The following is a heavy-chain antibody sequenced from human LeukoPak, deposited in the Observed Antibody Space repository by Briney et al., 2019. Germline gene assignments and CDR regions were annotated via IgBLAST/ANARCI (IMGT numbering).Heavy chain of an antibody. Sequence: GGSLRLSCAASGFTFSTYAMSWVRQAPGKGLEWVAVIWYDGSNKYYADSVKGRFTISRDNSKNTLYLQMNSLRAEDTAVYYCAREQYSSSWSQNYGMDVWGQGTTVTVSS. CDR2: IWYDGSNK. V-gene: IGHV3-33*08. CDR1: GFTFSTYA. CDR3: AREQYSSSWSQNYGMDV. J-gene: IGHJ6*02. D-gene: IGHD6-13*01.